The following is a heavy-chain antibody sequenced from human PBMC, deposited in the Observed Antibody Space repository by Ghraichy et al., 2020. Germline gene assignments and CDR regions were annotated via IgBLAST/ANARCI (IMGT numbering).Heavy chain of an antibody. Sequence: SETLSLTCSVSGDFIANNRHFWGWIRQAPGKGLEWIGEINHLGTTNYNPSLKSRVSMFIDTSKKQFSLSLSSVTAADTAVYFCSRGKRFGGICYSGGCFYHYYMDVWVKGTTVTVSS. V-gene: IGHV4-39*07. J-gene: IGHJ6*03. CDR2: INHLGTT. D-gene: IGHD2-8*02. CDR1: GDFIANNRHF. CDR3: SRGKRFGGICYSGGCFYHYYMDV.